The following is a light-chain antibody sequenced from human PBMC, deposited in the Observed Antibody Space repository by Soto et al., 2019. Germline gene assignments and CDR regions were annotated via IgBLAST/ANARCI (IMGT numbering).Light chain of an antibody. Sequence: QAVVTQEPSLTVSPGGTVTLTCASSTGAVTTGHWPHWFQQKPGQTPRTLIYDTNNRHSWTPARFSGSLLGGKAALTLSDAQPEDEADYYCLLIYENVGEVSGAGTKVTVL. J-gene: IGLJ1*01. CDR2: DTN. V-gene: IGLV7-46*01. CDR1: TGAVTTGHW. CDR3: LLIYENVGEV.